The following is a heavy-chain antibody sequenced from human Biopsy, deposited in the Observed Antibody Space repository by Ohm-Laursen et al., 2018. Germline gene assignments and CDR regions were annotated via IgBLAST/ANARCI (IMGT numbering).Heavy chain of an antibody. CDR3: ARTPVLIVSAGLVYRHRRHLQGIDV. Sequence: TQTLTLTCSFSGFSLSARGMCVSWIRQAPGKALEWLARVDWDDYKDYSASLQTKLSISKDTSNDQVVLTVNNVDPADTATYYCARTPVLIVSAGLVYRHRRHLQGIDVWGQGIAVTVS. CDR2: VDWDDYK. J-gene: IGHJ6*02. V-gene: IGHV2-70*11. D-gene: IGHD6-13*01. CDR1: GFSLSARGMC.